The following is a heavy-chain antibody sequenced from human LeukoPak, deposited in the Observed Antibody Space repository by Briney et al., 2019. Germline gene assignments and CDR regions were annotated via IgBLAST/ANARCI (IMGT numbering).Heavy chain of an antibody. CDR1: GYTFTSYY. Sequence: ASVKVSCKASGYTFTSYYMHWVRQAPGQGLEWMGIINPSGGSTSYAQKFQGRVTMTRDMSTSTVYMELSSLRSEDTAVYYCARVNSQNWFDLWGQGTLVTVSS. V-gene: IGHV1-46*01. J-gene: IGHJ5*02. CDR2: INPSGGST. CDR3: ARVNSQNWFDL. D-gene: IGHD2/OR15-2a*01.